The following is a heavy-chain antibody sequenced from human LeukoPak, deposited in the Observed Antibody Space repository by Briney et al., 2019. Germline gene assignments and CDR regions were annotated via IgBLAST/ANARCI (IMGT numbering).Heavy chain of an antibody. CDR3: ARDPHYYGSGSYYDY. CDR2: IRQDGSEI. V-gene: IGHV3-7*01. D-gene: IGHD3-10*01. Sequence: GGSLRLSCAASGFTFSNYWMSWVRQAPGKGLEWVANIRQDGSEIYYVDSVKGRFTISRDNAKNSLFLQMNSLRAEDTAVYYCARDPHYYGSGSYYDYWGQGTLVTVSS. CDR1: GFTFSNYW. J-gene: IGHJ4*02.